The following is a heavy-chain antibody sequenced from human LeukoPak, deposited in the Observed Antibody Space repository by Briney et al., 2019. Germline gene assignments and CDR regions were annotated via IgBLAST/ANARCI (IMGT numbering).Heavy chain of an antibody. CDR2: ISAYNGNT. V-gene: IGHV1-18*01. D-gene: IGHD6-13*01. J-gene: IGHJ5*02. CDR3: ARDPYSSSWSLANWFDP. Sequence: ASVKVSCKASGYTFTSYGISWVRQAPGQGLEWMGWISAYNGNTNYAQKLQGRVTMTTDTSTSTAYMELRSLRSDATAVYYCARDPYSSSWSLANWFDPWGQGTLVTVSS. CDR1: GYTFTSYG.